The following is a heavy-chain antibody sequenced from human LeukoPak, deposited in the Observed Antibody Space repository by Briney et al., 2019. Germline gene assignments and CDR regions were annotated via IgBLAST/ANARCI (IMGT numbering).Heavy chain of an antibody. D-gene: IGHD6-13*01. CDR3: ASGGYSSSWYVY. CDR2: IYYRGST. J-gene: IGHJ4*02. CDR1: GGSISSYY. Sequence: PSETLSLTCTVSGGSISSYYWSWIRQPPGKGLEWIGYIYYRGSTNYNPSLKSRVTISVDTSKNQFSLKLSSVTAADTAVYYCASGGYSSSWYVYWGQGTLVTVSS. V-gene: IGHV4-59*01.